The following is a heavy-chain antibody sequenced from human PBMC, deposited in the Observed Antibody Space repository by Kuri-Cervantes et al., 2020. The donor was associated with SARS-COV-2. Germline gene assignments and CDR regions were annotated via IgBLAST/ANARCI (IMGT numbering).Heavy chain of an antibody. V-gene: IGHV4-59*01. CDR1: GGSISSYY. J-gene: IGHJ6*03. Sequence: SETLSLTCTVSGGSISSYYWSWIRQPPGKGLEWIEYIYYSGSTNYNPSLKSRVTIPVDTSKNQFSLKLSSVTAADTAVYYFARAPRDYVWGSSNYYYMDVWGKGTTVTVSS. CDR3: ARAPRDYVWGSSNYYYMDV. CDR2: IYYSGST. D-gene: IGHD3-16*01.